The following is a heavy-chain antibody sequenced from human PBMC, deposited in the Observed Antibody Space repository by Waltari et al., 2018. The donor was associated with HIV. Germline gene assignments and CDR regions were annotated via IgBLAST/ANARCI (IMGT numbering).Heavy chain of an antibody. CDR1: GGSVSSDNW. Sequence: QVQLQESGPGLVTPSGTLSLTCDVSGGSVSSDNWWSWVRQPPGEGLEWIGEISQSGITNYSPSLKSRVTISIDKSRNQFSLKLNSVTAADTAVYYCAREATSVTTSGGFDIWGQGTVVTVSS. CDR3: AREATSVTTSGGFDI. J-gene: IGHJ3*02. V-gene: IGHV4-4*02. CDR2: ISQSGIT. D-gene: IGHD4-17*01.